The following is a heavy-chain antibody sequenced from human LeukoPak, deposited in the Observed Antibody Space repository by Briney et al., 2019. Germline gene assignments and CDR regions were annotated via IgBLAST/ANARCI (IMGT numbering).Heavy chain of an antibody. D-gene: IGHD3-3*01. CDR3: ARGESYDFWSHALYYYGMDV. Sequence: GGSLRLSCAASGFTFSSYAMHWVRQAPGKGLEWVAVISYDGSNKYYADSVKGRFTISRDNSKNTLYLQMNSLRAEDTAVYYCARGESYDFWSHALYYYGMDVWGQGTTVTVSS. V-gene: IGHV3-30-3*01. CDR2: ISYDGSNK. CDR1: GFTFSSYA. J-gene: IGHJ6*02.